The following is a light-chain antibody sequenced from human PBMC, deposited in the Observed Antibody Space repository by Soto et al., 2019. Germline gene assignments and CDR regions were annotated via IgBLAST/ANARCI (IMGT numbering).Light chain of an antibody. CDR1: SSDVGSYNL. Sequence: QSALTQPASVSGSPGQSITISCTGTSSDVGSYNLVSWYQQHPGKAPKLMIYEVIKRPSGVSNRFSGSKSGNTASQTISGLQAEDEADYYCCSYAGLFGGGTKLTVL. CDR2: EVI. CDR3: CSYAGL. V-gene: IGLV2-23*02. J-gene: IGLJ2*01.